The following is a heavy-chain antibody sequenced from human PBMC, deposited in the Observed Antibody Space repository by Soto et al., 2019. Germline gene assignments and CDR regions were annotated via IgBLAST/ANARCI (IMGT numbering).Heavy chain of an antibody. CDR1: GGSISSGGYY. Sequence: SETLSLTCTVSGGSISSGGYYWSWIRQHPGKGLEWIGYIYYSGSTYYNPSLKSRVTISVDTSKNQFSLKLSSVTAADTAVYYCAVEYSSSFRGYYYGMDVWGQGTTVTVSS. CDR2: IYYSGST. J-gene: IGHJ6*02. D-gene: IGHD6-6*01. CDR3: AVEYSSSFRGYYYGMDV. V-gene: IGHV4-31*03.